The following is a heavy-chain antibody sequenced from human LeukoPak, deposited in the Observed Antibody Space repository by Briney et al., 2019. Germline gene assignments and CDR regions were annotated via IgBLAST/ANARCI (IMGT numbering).Heavy chain of an antibody. Sequence: GGSLRLSCAASEFMFSKYAMSWVRQAPGKGLEWVSAVSASADSTYYADSVKGRFIISRDNSKNSLYLQMNSLRTEDTALYYCAKEEASRISSSWYGCFDYWGQGTLVTVSS. D-gene: IGHD6-13*01. CDR2: VSASADST. CDR3: AKEEASRISSSWYGCFDY. CDR1: EFMFSKYA. V-gene: IGHV3-23*01. J-gene: IGHJ4*02.